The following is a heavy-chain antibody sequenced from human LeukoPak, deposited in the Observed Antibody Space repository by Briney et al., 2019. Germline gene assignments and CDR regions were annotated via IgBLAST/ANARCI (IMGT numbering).Heavy chain of an antibody. J-gene: IGHJ4*02. V-gene: IGHV1-46*01. D-gene: IGHD2-21*02. Sequence: ASVKVSCKASGYTFTSYYMHWVRQAPGQGLEWMGIINPSGGSTSYAQKFQGRVTMTRDTSTSTVYMELSSLRPEDTAVYYCARDQLAYCGGDRYSVGYWGQGTLVTVSS. CDR1: GYTFTSYY. CDR3: ARDQLAYCGGDRYSVGY. CDR2: INPSGGST.